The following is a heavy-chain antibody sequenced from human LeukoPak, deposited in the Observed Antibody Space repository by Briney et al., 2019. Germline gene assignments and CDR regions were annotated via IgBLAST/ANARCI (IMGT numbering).Heavy chain of an antibody. J-gene: IGHJ6*03. CDR3: ARVEAAAARTIYYYYYYMDV. CDR2: IYYSGST. Sequence: SETLSLTCAVYVGSFSGYYWGWIRQPPGKGLEWIGSIYYSGSTYYNPSLKSRVTISVDTSKNQFSLKLSSATAADTAVYYCARVEAAAARTIYYYYYYMDVWGKGTTVTVSS. CDR1: VGSFSGYY. D-gene: IGHD6-13*01. V-gene: IGHV4-39*07.